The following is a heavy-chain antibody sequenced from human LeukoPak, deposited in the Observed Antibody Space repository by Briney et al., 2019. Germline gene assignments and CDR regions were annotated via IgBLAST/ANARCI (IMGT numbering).Heavy chain of an antibody. D-gene: IGHD5-12*01. CDR2: ISSSSSYI. Sequence: PGASLRLSCAASGFTFSSYAMSWVRQAPGKGLEWVSSISSSSSYIYYADSVKGRFTISRDNAKNSLYLQMNSLRAEDTAVYYCARGPSPTNFDYWGQGTLVTVSS. CDR1: GFTFSSYA. CDR3: ARGPSPTNFDY. J-gene: IGHJ4*02. V-gene: IGHV3-21*01.